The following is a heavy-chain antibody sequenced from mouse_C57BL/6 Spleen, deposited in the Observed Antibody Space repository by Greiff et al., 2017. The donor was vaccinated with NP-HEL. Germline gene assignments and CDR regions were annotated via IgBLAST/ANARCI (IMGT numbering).Heavy chain of an antibody. V-gene: IGHV1-4*01. Sequence: QVQLKQSGAELARPGASVKMSCKASGYTFTSYTMHWVKQRPGQGLEWIGYINPSSGYTKYNQKFKDKATLTADKSSSTAYMQLSSLTSEDSAVYYCARMGELGGYFDVWGTGTTVTVSS. CDR3: ARMGELGGYFDV. D-gene: IGHD4-1*01. CDR1: GYTFTSYT. CDR2: INPSSGYT. J-gene: IGHJ1*03.